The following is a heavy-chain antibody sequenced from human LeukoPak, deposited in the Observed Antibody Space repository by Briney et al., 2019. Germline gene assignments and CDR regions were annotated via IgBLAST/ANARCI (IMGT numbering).Heavy chain of an antibody. D-gene: IGHD4-17*01. V-gene: IGHV5-51*01. CDR1: GYTFISYW. CDR2: IYPSDSDP. Sequence: GASLKISCKGSGYTFISYWSGWVRQMPGEVVEWMGIIYPSDSDPRYSPSFRGQVTISADKSISTPYLQWSSLKASDTAMYYCASHDYGDYWTFKYWGQGTLVTVSS. J-gene: IGHJ4*02. CDR3: ASHDYGDYWTFKY.